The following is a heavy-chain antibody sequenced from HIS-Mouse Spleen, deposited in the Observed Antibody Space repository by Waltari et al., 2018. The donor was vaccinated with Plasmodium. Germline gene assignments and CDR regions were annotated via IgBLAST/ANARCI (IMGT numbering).Heavy chain of an antibody. CDR1: GFTFSSYW. J-gene: IGHJ2*01. CDR3: ARSWYWYFDL. D-gene: IGHD6-13*01. CDR2: IKQDGSEK. Sequence: EVQLVESGGGLVQPGGSLRLSCAASGFTFSSYWMSWVRQAPGKGLGVVANIKQDGSEKYYGDSVKSRFTISGDNAKNSLYLQMNSLRAEDTAVYYCARSWYWYFDLWGRGTLVTVSS. V-gene: IGHV3-7*01.